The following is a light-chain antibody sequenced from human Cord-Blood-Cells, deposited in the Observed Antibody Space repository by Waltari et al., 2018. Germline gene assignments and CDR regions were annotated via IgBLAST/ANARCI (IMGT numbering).Light chain of an antibody. J-gene: IGLJ1*01. CDR1: SLRSYY. Sequence: SSELTQDPAVSVALGQTVRITCQGDSLRSYYASWYQQKPGQAPVLVIYGKNNRPSGIPDRVAGSSSGNTASLTITGAQAEDDADYYCNSRDSSGNHYVFGTGTKVTVL. CDR3: NSRDSSGNHYV. CDR2: GKN. V-gene: IGLV3-19*01.